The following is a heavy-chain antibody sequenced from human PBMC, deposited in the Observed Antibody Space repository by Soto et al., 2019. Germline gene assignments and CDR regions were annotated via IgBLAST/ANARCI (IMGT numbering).Heavy chain of an antibody. CDR1: GYTFTSYG. D-gene: IGHD6-13*01. CDR3: ARDGTPRQQLSWFDP. CDR2: VSAYNGKT. Sequence: ASVKVSCKASGYTFTSYGISWVRQAPGQGLEGMGWVSAYNGKTNYAQKLQGRVTMTTDTSTSTAYMELRSLRSEDTAVYYCARDGTPRQQLSWFDPWGQGTLVTVSS. V-gene: IGHV1-18*01. J-gene: IGHJ5*02.